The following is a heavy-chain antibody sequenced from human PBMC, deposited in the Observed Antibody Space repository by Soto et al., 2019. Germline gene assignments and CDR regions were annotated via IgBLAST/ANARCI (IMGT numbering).Heavy chain of an antibody. V-gene: IGHV3-11*01. Sequence: QVQLVESGGGLVEPGGSLRLSCAASGFTFSDYYMSWIRQAPGKGREWVSYMSSSGSTIYYADSVKGRFTISRDNANNSPYLQMNSLRAEDTAVYYCARAECSSACCYRGGYYYYYMDLWGKGTTVTVSS. CDR2: MSSSGSTI. CDR3: ARAECSSACCYRGGYYYYYMDL. CDR1: GFTFSDYY. D-gene: IGHD2-2*02. J-gene: IGHJ6*03.